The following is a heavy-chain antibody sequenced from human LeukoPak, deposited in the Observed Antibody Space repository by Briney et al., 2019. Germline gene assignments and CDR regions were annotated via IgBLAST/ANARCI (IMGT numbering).Heavy chain of an antibody. V-gene: IGHV1-2*02. J-gene: IGHJ3*02. Sequence: ASVKVSCKASGYTFTGYYMHWVRQAPGQGLEWMGWINPNSGGTNYAQKFQGRVTMTRVTSINTAYMELSRLRSDDTAVYYCARDFLHVYYYDSTGYVRGAFDIWGLGTMVTVSS. D-gene: IGHD3-22*01. CDR2: INPNSGGT. CDR1: GYTFTGYY. CDR3: ARDFLHVYYYDSTGYVRGAFDI.